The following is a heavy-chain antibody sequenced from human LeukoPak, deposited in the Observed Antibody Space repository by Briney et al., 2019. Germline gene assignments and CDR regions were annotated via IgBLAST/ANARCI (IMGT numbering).Heavy chain of an antibody. CDR3: ARGPAPYYYDSSGYYHYYYYYGMDV. CDR1: GFTFSSYW. CDR2: INSDGSST. D-gene: IGHD3-22*01. Sequence: GGSLRLSCAASGFTFSSYWMHWVRQAPGKGLVWVSRINSDGSSTSYTDSLKGRFTISRDNAKNTLYLQMNSPRAEDKAVYYCARGPAPYYYDSSGYYHYYYYYGMDVWGQGTTVTVSS. V-gene: IGHV3-74*01. J-gene: IGHJ6*02.